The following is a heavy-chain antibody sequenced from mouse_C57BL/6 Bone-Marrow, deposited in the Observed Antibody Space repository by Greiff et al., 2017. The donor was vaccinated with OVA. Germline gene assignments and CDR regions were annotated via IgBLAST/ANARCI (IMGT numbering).Heavy chain of an antibody. J-gene: IGHJ3*01. CDR2: ISYDGSN. CDR3: ARDDPAWFAY. CDR1: GYSITSGYY. V-gene: IGHV3-6*01. Sequence: VQLQQSGPGLVKPSQSLSLTCSVTGYSITSGYYWNWIRQFPGNKLEWMGYISYDGSNNYKPSLKNRISITRDTSKNQFFLKLNSVTTEDTATYYCARDDPAWFAYWGQGTLVTVSA.